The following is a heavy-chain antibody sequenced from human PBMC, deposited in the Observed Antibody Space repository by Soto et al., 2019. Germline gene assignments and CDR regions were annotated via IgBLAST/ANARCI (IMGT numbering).Heavy chain of an antibody. V-gene: IGHV3-23*01. CDR2: ISGSGGST. J-gene: IGHJ4*02. Sequence: GGSLRLSCAASGFTFSSYAMSWVRQAPGKGLEWVSAISGSGGSTYYADSVKGRFTISRDNSKNTLYLQMNSLRAEDTDVYYCAKTAAYYYDSSGYYYLNYWGQGPLVTVSS. CDR3: AKTAAYYYDSSGYYYLNY. D-gene: IGHD3-22*01. CDR1: GFTFSSYA.